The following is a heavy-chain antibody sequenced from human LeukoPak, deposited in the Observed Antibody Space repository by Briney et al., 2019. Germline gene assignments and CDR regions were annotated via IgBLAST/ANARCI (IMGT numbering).Heavy chain of an antibody. CDR1: GGSISSGDYY. CDR2: IYYSGST. D-gene: IGHD2/OR15-2a*01. J-gene: IGHJ5*02. Sequence: SQTLSLTCTVSGGSISSGDYYWSWIRQPPGKGLEWIGYIYYSGSTYYNPSLKSRATISVDTSKNQFSLKLSSVTAADTAVYYCARVKGIGWFDPWGQGTLVTVSS. CDR3: ARVKGIGWFDP. V-gene: IGHV4-30-4*01.